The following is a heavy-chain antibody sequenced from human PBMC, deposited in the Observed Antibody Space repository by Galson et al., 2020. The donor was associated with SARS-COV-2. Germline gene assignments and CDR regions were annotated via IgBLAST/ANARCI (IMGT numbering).Heavy chain of an antibody. D-gene: IGHD3-3*01. V-gene: IGHV3-23*01. J-gene: IGHJ4*02. CDR3: AKDGGSWRYDFWTGYYPYFDY. CDR2: LSASGGST. Sequence: GGSLRLSCAASGFTFSSYAMSWVRQAPGKGLEWVSALSASGGSTYYADSVKGRFTISRDNSKNTLHLQMNSLRAEDTAVYYCAKDGGSWRYDFWTGYYPYFDYWGQGTLVTAPS. CDR1: GFTFSSYA.